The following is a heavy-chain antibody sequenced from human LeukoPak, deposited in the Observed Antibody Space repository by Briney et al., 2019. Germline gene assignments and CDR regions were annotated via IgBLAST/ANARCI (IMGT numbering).Heavy chain of an antibody. V-gene: IGHV1-8*03. D-gene: IGHD3-22*01. CDR2: MNPNSGNT. Sequence: ASVKVSCKASGYTFTSYGINWVRQATGQGLEWMGWMNPNSGNTGYAQKFQGRVTITRNTSISTAYMELSSLRSEDTAVYYCARVQEPMNLDYWGQGTLVTVSS. J-gene: IGHJ4*02. CDR3: ARVQEPMNLDY. CDR1: GYTFTSYG.